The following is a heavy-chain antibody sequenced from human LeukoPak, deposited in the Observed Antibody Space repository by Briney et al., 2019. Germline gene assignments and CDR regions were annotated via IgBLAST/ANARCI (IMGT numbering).Heavy chain of an antibody. CDR3: ASEDIVVVPAAIGGA. CDR2: INHSGST. CDR1: GGSFSGYY. Sequence: SETLSLTCAVYGGSFSGYYWSWIRQPPGKGLEWIGEINHSGSTNYNPSLKGRVTISVDTSKNQFSLKLSSVTAADTAVYYCASEDIVVVPAAIGGAWGQGTLVTVSS. D-gene: IGHD2-2*02. V-gene: IGHV4-34*01. J-gene: IGHJ5*02.